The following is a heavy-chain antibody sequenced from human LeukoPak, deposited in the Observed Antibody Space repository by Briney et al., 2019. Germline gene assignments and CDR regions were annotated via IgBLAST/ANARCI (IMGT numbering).Heavy chain of an antibody. CDR1: GFTFSSYT. Sequence: GGSLRLSCAASGFTFSSYTMHWVREAPGKGLEYVSPIRSNRGSTYYANSVKGGFTISTDNAQRTLYLHMGSLRDEDMAVYYCATTYGGSTSWYEQGAFDIWGQGTLVTVSS. V-gene: IGHV3-64*01. CDR3: ATTYGGSTSWYEQGAFDI. J-gene: IGHJ3*02. CDR2: IRSNRGST. D-gene: IGHD2-2*01.